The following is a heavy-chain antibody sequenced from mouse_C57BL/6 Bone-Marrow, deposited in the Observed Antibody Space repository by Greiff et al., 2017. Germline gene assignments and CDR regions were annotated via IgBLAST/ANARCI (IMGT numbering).Heavy chain of an antibody. V-gene: IGHV10-1*01. J-gene: IGHJ4*01. CDR3: VRRDYGY. CDR1: GFSFNTYA. D-gene: IGHD2-4*01. CDR2: IRSKSNNYAT. Sequence: EVQLVESGGGLVQPTGSLTLSCAASGFSFNTYAMNWVRQAPGKGLEWVARIRSKSNNYATYYADSVKDRFTISRDDSDRMLYLQRNNLTTEDTAMYYCVRRDYGYWGQGTSVTVSS.